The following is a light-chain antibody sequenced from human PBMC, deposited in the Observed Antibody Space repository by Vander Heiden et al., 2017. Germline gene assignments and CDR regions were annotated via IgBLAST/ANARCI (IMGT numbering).Light chain of an antibody. Sequence: QSALTQPRSVSGSPGHSVTIACTGPSSDVGCYNYVSWYQQHPGKAPKLMIYDVSKRPSGVPDRFSGSKSGNTASLTISGLQAEDEADYYCCSYAGSYTWVFGGGTKLTVL. V-gene: IGLV2-11*01. J-gene: IGLJ3*02. CDR1: SSDVGCYNY. CDR3: CSYAGSYTWV. CDR2: DVS.